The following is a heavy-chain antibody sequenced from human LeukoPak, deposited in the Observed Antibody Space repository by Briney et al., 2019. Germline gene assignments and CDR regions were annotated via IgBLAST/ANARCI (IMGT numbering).Heavy chain of an antibody. CDR3: ARDFYGPNYYYYYGMDV. Sequence: GGSLRLSCAASGFTFSSYSMNWVHQAPGKGLEWVSSISSSSSYIYYADSVKGRFTISRDNAKNSLYLQMNSLRAEDTAVYYCARDFYGPNYYYYYGMDVWGQGTTVTVSS. D-gene: IGHD2/OR15-2a*01. CDR1: GFTFSSYS. V-gene: IGHV3-21*01. CDR2: ISSSSSYI. J-gene: IGHJ6*02.